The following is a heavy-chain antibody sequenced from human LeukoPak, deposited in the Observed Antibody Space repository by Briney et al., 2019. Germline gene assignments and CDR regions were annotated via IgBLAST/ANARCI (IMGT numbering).Heavy chain of an antibody. V-gene: IGHV3-9*01. CDR2: VSWNSGSK. CDR1: GFTFDDYA. J-gene: IGHJ3*01. Sequence: GGSLRLSCAASGFTFDDYAMHWVRQAAGKGLEWVSGVSWNSGSKGYADSVKGRFTISRDNANNSLYLQMNSLRAEDTALYYCAKDMNDILPEDAFDLWRQGPIDSVSS. D-gene: IGHD3-9*01. CDR3: AKDMNDILPEDAFDL.